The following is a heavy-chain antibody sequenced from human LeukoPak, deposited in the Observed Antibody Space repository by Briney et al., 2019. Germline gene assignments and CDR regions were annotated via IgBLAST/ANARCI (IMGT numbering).Heavy chain of an antibody. CDR3: ARVQSDYDFWSGYYKYLDY. Sequence: QPGGSLRLSCAASGFTFSSYEMNWVRQAPGKGLEWVSYISSSGSTIYYADSVKGRFTISRDNAKNSLYLQMNSLRAEDTAVYYCARVQSDYDFWSGYYKYLDYWGQGTLVTVSS. V-gene: IGHV3-48*03. D-gene: IGHD3-3*01. CDR2: ISSSGSTI. J-gene: IGHJ4*02. CDR1: GFTFSSYE.